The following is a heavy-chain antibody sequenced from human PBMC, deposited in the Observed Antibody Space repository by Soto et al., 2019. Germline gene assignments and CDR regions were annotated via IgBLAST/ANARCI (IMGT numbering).Heavy chain of an antibody. Sequence: ASVKVSCKASGYTFTSYGISWVRQAPGQGLEWMGWISAYNGNTNYAQKLQGRVTMTADTSTSTAYMELSSLRSEDTAVYYCAIGLLRVAFDIWGQGKMVTVSS. CDR3: AIGLLRVAFDI. J-gene: IGHJ3*02. V-gene: IGHV1-18*01. CDR2: ISAYNGNT. CDR1: GYTFTSYG. D-gene: IGHD3-10*01.